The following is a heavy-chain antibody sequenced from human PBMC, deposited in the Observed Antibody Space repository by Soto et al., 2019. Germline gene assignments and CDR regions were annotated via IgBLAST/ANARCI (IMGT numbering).Heavy chain of an antibody. J-gene: IGHJ5*02. D-gene: IGHD6-13*01. V-gene: IGHV1-8*01. CDR1: GYTFTSYD. Sequence: QVQLVQSGAEVKKPGASVKVSCKASGYTFTSYDINWVRQATGQGLEWMGWMNPNSGNTGYAQKFQGRVTMTRNTYRRTAYMEMSSLRSEETAVYYCARVGSSSWYGGPNWFDPWGQGTLVTVSS. CDR3: ARVGSSSWYGGPNWFDP. CDR2: MNPNSGNT.